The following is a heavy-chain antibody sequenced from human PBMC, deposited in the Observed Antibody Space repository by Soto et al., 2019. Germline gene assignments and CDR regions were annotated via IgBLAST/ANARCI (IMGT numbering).Heavy chain of an antibody. J-gene: IGHJ5*02. Sequence: QLQLQESGPGLVKPSETLSLTCSVSGGSISSSSYFWGWIRQPPGKGLEWIGSIYYSGSTYYNPSLKSRVTVSVDTAKNQFSLQLSPVPAADTAVYYCARHPSDFWFEPWGQGTLVTVSS. CDR2: IYYSGST. D-gene: IGHD2-21*02. CDR1: GGSISSSSYF. CDR3: ARHPSDFWFEP. V-gene: IGHV4-39*01.